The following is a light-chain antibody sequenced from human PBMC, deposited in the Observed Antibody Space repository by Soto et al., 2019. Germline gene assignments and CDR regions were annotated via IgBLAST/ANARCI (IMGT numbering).Light chain of an antibody. CDR1: SGHSNYA. J-gene: IGLJ3*02. CDR2: VNNDGSH. V-gene: IGLV4-69*01. Sequence: QLVLTQSPSASASLGASVKLTCTLSSGHSNYAIAWHQQQSEKGPRYLMKVNNDGSHIKGDGIPDRFSGSSSGAERYLTISSLQSEDEADYSCQTWGTGYWVFGGGTKLTDL. CDR3: QTWGTGYWV.